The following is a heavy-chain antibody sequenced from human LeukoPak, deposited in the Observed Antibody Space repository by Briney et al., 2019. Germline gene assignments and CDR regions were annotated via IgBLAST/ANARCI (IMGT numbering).Heavy chain of an antibody. J-gene: IGHJ4*02. V-gene: IGHV5-51*01. CDR1: GYRFTNHW. CDR3: ARRTYGGNSYFDF. CDR2: IYPGDSDT. Sequence: GESLKISCEGSGYRFTNHWIGWVRQMPGKGLEWMGIIYPGDSDTRYSPSFQGQVTISADKSISTAYLQWSSLKASDTGIYYCARRTYGGNSYFDFWGQGTLVTVSS. D-gene: IGHD4-23*01.